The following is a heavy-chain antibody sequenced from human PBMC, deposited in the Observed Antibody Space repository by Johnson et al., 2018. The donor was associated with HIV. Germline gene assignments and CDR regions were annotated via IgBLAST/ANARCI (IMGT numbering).Heavy chain of an antibody. J-gene: IGHJ3*01. V-gene: IGHV3-66*02. Sequence: VQLVESGGGVVQPGRSLRLSCAASGFTFSSNYMTWVRQAPGKGLGWVSVIYSGGHTYYADSVKGRFTISRDNAKHTLYLQLNSLIADDTALYYCARELWIQSFDLWGQGTMVTVSS. CDR2: IYSGGHT. CDR3: ARELWIQSFDL. CDR1: GFTFSSNY. D-gene: IGHD5-18*01.